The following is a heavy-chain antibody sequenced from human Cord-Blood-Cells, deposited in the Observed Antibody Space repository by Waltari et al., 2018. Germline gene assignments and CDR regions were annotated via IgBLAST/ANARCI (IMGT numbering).Heavy chain of an antibody. V-gene: IGHV4-34*01. CDR3: ARVRAARSYFDN. J-gene: IGHJ4*02. CDR1: GGSLSGYD. D-gene: IGHD6-6*01. CDR2: INHRGSN. Sequence: QVQLQQWGAGVLKSSETLSLTCAVYGGSLSGYDCSWILQPPGKGLEWIGEINHRGSNNSTPSLKSRVTRSVDTSKNQFSLKLSSVTAADTAVYYCARVRAARSYFDNWGQGTLVTVSS.